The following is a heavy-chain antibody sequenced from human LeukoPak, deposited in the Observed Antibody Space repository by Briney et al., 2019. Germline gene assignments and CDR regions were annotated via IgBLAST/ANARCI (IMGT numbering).Heavy chain of an antibody. D-gene: IGHD3-3*01. CDR2: ISAYNGNT. Sequence: ASVKVSCKASGYTFTSYGISWVRQAPGQGLEWMGWISAYNGNTNYAQKLQGRVTMTTDTSTSTAYMELRSLRSDDTAVYYCARDRALFGVPRWFDPWGQGTLVTVSS. CDR1: GYTFTSYG. V-gene: IGHV1-18*01. CDR3: ARDRALFGVPRWFDP. J-gene: IGHJ5*02.